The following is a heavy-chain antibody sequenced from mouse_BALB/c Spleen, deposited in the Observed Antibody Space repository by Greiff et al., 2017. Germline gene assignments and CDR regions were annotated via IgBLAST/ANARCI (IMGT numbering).Heavy chain of an antibody. Sequence: DVKLQESGPGLVKPSQSLSLTCTVTGYSITSDYAWNWIRQFPGNKLEWMGYISYSGSTSYNPSLKSRISITRDTSKNQFFLQLNSVTTEDTATYYCAKDDQGFAYWGQGTLVTVSA. J-gene: IGHJ3*01. V-gene: IGHV3-2*02. CDR2: ISYSGST. CDR3: AKDDQGFAY. CDR1: GYSITSDYA. D-gene: IGHD2-12*01.